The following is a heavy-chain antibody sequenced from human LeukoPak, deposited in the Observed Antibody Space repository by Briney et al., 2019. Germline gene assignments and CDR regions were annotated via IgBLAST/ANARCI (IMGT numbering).Heavy chain of an antibody. V-gene: IGHV3-7*01. CDR1: GFNFNTKW. CDR3: ADPPSDF. CDR2: INQDGSEK. J-gene: IGHJ4*02. Sequence: GGSLRLSCATSGFNFNTKWMTWVRQAPGKGLEWVANINQDGSEKYHGDSVKGRFIISRDNAKRSLFLEMSSLRAEDTAVYYCADPPSDFWGQGTLVAVSS.